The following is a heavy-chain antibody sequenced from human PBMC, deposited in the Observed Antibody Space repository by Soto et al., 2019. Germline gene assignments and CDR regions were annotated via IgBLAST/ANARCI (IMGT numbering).Heavy chain of an antibody. Sequence: QVQLVQSGAEVKKPGSSVKVSCKASGGTFSSYAISWVRQAPGQGLEWMGGIIPIVGTANYAQKFQGRVTITADKSTSKAYMELGSLRSEDTAVYYCARDHGDFWSGQYYFDYWGQGTLVTVSS. CDR1: GGTFSSYA. CDR3: ARDHGDFWSGQYYFDY. D-gene: IGHD3-3*01. CDR2: IIPIVGTA. V-gene: IGHV1-69*06. J-gene: IGHJ4*02.